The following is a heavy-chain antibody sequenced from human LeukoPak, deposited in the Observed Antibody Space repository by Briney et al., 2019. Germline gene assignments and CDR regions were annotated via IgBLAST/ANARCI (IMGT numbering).Heavy chain of an antibody. CDR3: ARAHQVLMIASAFDV. CDR1: GGTFSSYA. V-gene: IGHV1-69*06. J-gene: IGHJ3*01. Sequence: ASVKVSCKASGGTFSSYAISWVRQAPGQGLEWMGGIIPIFGTANYAQKFQGRVTITADKSTSTAYMELSSLRPEDTALYYCARAHQVLMIASAFDVWGQGTMVTVSS. CDR2: IIPIFGTA. D-gene: IGHD3-22*01.